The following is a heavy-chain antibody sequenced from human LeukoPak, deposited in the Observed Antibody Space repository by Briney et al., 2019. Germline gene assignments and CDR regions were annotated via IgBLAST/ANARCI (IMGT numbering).Heavy chain of an antibody. CDR2: INGDGSST. CDR3: ARTMTGAFFDY. CDR1: GFTFSTYW. D-gene: IGHD3-9*01. Sequence: PGGPLRLSCAASGFTFSTYWIHWVCQAPGKGLVWVSHINGDGSSTSYADSVKGRFAISRNNAKNTLYLQMNSLRAEDTAVYYCARTMTGAFFDYWGQGALVTVSS. J-gene: IGHJ4*02. V-gene: IGHV3-74*01.